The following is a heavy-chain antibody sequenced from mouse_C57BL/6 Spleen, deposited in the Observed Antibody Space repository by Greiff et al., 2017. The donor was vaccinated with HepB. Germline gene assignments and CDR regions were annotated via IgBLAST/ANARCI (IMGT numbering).Heavy chain of an antibody. Sequence: QVQLQQSGAELVKPGASVKISCKASGYAFSSYWMNWVKQRPGKGLEWIGQIYPGDGDTNYNGKFKGKATLTADKSSSTAYMQLSSLTSEDSAVYFCARDHYGSPWFAYWGQGTLVTVSA. CDR3: ARDHYGSPWFAY. CDR2: IYPGDGDT. V-gene: IGHV1-80*01. CDR1: GYAFSSYW. D-gene: IGHD1-1*01. J-gene: IGHJ3*01.